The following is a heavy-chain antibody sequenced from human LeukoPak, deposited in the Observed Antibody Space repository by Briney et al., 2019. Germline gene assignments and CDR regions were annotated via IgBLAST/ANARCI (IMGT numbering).Heavy chain of an antibody. J-gene: IGHJ4*02. V-gene: IGHV4-59*01. CDR3: ARDRGGYKYDS. CDR1: GGSISSYY. Sequence: SETLSLTCTVSGGSISSYYWNWIRQPPGKGLEWIGYIYYSGSTNYNPSLRSRLTISVDTSKNQFSLKLTSVTAADTAVYYCARDRGGYKYDSWGQGTLVTVSS. D-gene: IGHD5-18*01. CDR2: IYYSGST.